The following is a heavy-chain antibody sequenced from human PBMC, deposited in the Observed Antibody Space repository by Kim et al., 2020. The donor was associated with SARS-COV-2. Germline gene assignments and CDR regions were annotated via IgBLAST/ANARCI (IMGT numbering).Heavy chain of an antibody. CDR1: GFTFSSYA. V-gene: IGHV3-30*04. Sequence: GGSLRLSCAASGFTFSSYAMHWVRQAPGKGLEWVAVISYDGSNKYYADSVKGRFTISRDNSKNTLYLQMNSLRAEDTAVYYCARGAGYDSSGYYLPRYWYYFDYWGQGTLVTVSS. CDR2: ISYDGSNK. CDR3: ARGAGYDSSGYYLPRYWYYFDY. D-gene: IGHD3-22*01. J-gene: IGHJ4*02.